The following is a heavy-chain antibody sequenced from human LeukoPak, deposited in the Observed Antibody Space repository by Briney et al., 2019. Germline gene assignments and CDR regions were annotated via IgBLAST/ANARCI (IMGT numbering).Heavy chain of an antibody. D-gene: IGHD3-22*01. CDR3: ASILSSDSGYYLGY. CDR1: GYTFTGYY. CDR2: INPDIGGT. J-gene: IGHJ4*02. Sequence: ASMKVSCKASGYTFTGYYIHWVRQAPGQGLEWMGWINPDIGGTNYAQKFQGRVTMTRDTSISTAYMELSRLRSDDTAVYYCASILSSDSGYYLGYWGQGTLVTVSS. V-gene: IGHV1-2*02.